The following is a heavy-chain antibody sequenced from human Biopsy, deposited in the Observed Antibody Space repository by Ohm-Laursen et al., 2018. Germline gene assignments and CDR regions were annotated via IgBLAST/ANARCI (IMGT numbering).Heavy chain of an antibody. D-gene: IGHD2-21*01. CDR1: GFSVNTRGMS. CDR3: ARIPIPIFSAALVYRHRRHLQGLDV. Sequence: TQTLTLTCTLSGFSVNTRGMSVTWIRQPPGKALEWLARIDWDDAKFYIAVLKSRLTISKGTSGNHVVLTLSDVDPVDTGTYYCARIPIPIFSAALVYRHRRHLQGLDVWGQGTTVIVSS. J-gene: IGHJ6*02. V-gene: IGHV2-70*16. CDR2: IDWDDAK.